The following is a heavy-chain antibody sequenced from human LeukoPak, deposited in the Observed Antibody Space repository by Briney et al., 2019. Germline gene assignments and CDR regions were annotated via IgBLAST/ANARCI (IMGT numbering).Heavy chain of an antibody. J-gene: IGHJ5*02. Sequence: SETLSLTCAVYGGSFSGYYWSWIRQPPGKGLEWIGEISHSGSTNYNPSLKSRVTISVDTSKNQFSLKLSSVTAADAAVYYCATQSSTSSHWFDPWGQGTLVTVSS. V-gene: IGHV4-34*01. D-gene: IGHD2-2*01. CDR3: ATQSSTSSHWFDP. CDR1: GGSFSGYY. CDR2: ISHSGST.